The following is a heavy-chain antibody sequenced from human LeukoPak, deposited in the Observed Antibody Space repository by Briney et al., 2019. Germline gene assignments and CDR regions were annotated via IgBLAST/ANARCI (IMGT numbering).Heavy chain of an antibody. CDR3: AGYASSGRRDALDI. V-gene: IGHV3-21*01. CDR2: ITRSSYI. Sequence: GGSLRLSCAASGFTFSSYSMSWVRQAPGKGLEWVSSITRSSYIYYADSVKGRFTISRDNAKNSLYLQMNSLRAEDTAVYYCAGYASSGRRDALDIWGQGTMVTVSS. D-gene: IGHD3-22*01. J-gene: IGHJ3*02. CDR1: GFTFSSYS.